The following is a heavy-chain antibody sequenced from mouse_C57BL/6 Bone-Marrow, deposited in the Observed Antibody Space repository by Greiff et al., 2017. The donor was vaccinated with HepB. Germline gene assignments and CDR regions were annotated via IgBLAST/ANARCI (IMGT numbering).Heavy chain of an antibody. CDR3: ARERGSYYYGSSYEYFDV. J-gene: IGHJ1*03. V-gene: IGHV5-16*01. CDR2: INYDGSST. CDR1: GFTFSDYY. D-gene: IGHD1-1*01. Sequence: EVKLMESEGGLVQPGSSMKLSCTASGFTFSDYYMAWVRQVPEKGLEWVANINYDGSSTYYLDSLKSRFIISRDNAKNILYLQMSSLKSEDTATYYCARERGSYYYGSSYEYFDVWGTGTTVTVSS.